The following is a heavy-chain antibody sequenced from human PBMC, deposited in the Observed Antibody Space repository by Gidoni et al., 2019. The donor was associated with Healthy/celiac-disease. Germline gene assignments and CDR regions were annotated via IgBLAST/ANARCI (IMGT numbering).Heavy chain of an antibody. Sequence: QLQLVQSGAEVKKPGSSLKVSCKASGRTFSSYAISWVRQAPGQGLEWMGGIIPIFGTANYAQKFQGRVTITADESTSTAYMELSSLRSEDTAVYYCTSGSYFNWFDPWGQGTLVTVSS. J-gene: IGHJ5*02. D-gene: IGHD1-26*01. CDR1: GRTFSSYA. CDR3: TSGSYFNWFDP. CDR2: IIPIFGTA. V-gene: IGHV1-69*01.